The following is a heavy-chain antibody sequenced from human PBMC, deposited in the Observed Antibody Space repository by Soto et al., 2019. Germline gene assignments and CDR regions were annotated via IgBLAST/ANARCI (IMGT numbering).Heavy chain of an antibody. Sequence: EVQLVESGGGLVKPGGSLRLSCAASGFTFRSYSMNWVRQAPGKGLEWVSSISSSSSYIYYADSVKGRFTISRDNAKNSLYLQMNSLRAEDTAVYYCARDTVRGYYYYGMDVWGQGTTVTVSS. CDR1: GFTFRSYS. J-gene: IGHJ6*02. V-gene: IGHV3-21*01. CDR2: ISSSSSYI. D-gene: IGHD4-17*01. CDR3: ARDTVRGYYYYGMDV.